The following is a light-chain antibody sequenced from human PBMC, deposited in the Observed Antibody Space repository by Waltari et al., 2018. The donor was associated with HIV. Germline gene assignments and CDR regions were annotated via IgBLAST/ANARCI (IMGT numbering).Light chain of an antibody. CDR3: QAWDSSTVV. J-gene: IGLJ2*01. CDR2: HDI. CDR1: KLGDKY. Sequence: SYELTQPPSVSVSPGQTASITCSGDKLGDKYACWYQQKPGQSPVLVIYHDIQRPSVIPERFSGSNSGNTATLTISGTQAMDEADYYCQAWDSSTVVFGGGTKLTVL. V-gene: IGLV3-1*01.